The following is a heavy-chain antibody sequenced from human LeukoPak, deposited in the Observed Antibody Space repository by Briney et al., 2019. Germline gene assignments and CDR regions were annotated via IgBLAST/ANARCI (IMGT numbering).Heavy chain of an antibody. Sequence: GGSLRLSCAASGFTFSSYSTNWVRQAPGKGLEWVSSISSSSSYIYYADSVKGRFTISRDNAKNSLYLQMNSLRAEDTAVYYCARGEDIVVVPAARGNWFDPWGQGTLVTVSS. CDR3: ARGEDIVVVPAARGNWFDP. J-gene: IGHJ5*02. CDR2: ISSSSSYI. V-gene: IGHV3-21*01. D-gene: IGHD2-2*01. CDR1: GFTFSSYS.